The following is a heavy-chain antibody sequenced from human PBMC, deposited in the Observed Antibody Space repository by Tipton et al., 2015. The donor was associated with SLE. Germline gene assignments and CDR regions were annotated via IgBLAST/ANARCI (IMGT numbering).Heavy chain of an antibody. Sequence: TLSLTCAVYGGSLYDHYGSWIRQSPGKGLEWIGEINYSGSTNYNPSLKSRVTISVDTYKNQFSLELTSVTAADTAIYYCARRCTFPASWGQGTLVSVSS. CDR2: INYSGST. V-gene: IGHV4-34*01. D-gene: IGHD2-2*01. CDR1: GGSLYDHY. CDR3: ARRCTFPAS. J-gene: IGHJ4*02.